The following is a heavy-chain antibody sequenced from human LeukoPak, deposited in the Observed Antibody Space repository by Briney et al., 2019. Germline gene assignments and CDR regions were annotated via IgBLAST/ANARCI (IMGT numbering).Heavy chain of an antibody. Sequence: GGSLRLSCAASGFTFSSYAMSWVRQAPGKGLEWVSTISGSGGSTYYADSVKGRFTISRDNSKNTLYLQMNSLRSDDTAVYYCARVIIAAARRFDPWGQGTLVTVSS. D-gene: IGHD6-13*01. CDR2: ISGSGGST. J-gene: IGHJ5*02. V-gene: IGHV3-23*01. CDR1: GFTFSSYA. CDR3: ARVIIAAARRFDP.